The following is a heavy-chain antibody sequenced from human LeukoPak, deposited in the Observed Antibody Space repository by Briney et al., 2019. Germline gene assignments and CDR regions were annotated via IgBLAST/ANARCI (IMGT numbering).Heavy chain of an antibody. V-gene: IGHV4-59*01. CDR3: ARDNYYDSSGYLDAFDI. CDR1: GGSISSYY. Sequence: SETLSLTCTVSGGSISSYYWSWIRQPPGKGLEWIGYIYYSGSTNYNPSLKSRVTISVDTSKNQFSLKLSSVTAADTAVYYCARDNYYDSSGYLDAFDIWGQGTMVTVSS. CDR2: IYYSGST. J-gene: IGHJ3*02. D-gene: IGHD3-22*01.